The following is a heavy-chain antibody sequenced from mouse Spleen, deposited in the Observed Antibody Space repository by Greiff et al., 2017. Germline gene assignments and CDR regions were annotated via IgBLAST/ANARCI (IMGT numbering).Heavy chain of an antibody. Sequence: EVKLVESGGGLVQPGGSLSLSCAASGFTFTDYYMSWVRQPPGKALEWLGFIRNKANGYTTEYSASVKGRFTISRDNSQSILYLQMNALRAEDSATYYCARYMGDGYGYFDVWGAGTTVTVSS. CDR2: IRNKANGYTT. CDR3: ARYMGDGYGYFDV. D-gene: IGHD2-3*01. V-gene: IGHV7-3*01. J-gene: IGHJ1*01. CDR1: GFTFTDYY.